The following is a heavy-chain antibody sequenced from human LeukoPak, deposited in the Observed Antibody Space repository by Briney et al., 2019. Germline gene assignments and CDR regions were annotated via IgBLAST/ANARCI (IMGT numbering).Heavy chain of an antibody. CDR1: GYTFTSYD. V-gene: IGHV1-8*01. CDR3: ARGGGGIAVAGRDFDY. Sequence: ASVKVSCKASGYTFTSYDINWVRQATGQELEWMGWMNPNSGNTGYAQKFQGRVTMTRNTSISTAYMELSSLRSEDTAVYYCARGGGGIAVAGRDFDYWGQGTLVTVSS. CDR2: MNPNSGNT. J-gene: IGHJ4*02. D-gene: IGHD6-19*01.